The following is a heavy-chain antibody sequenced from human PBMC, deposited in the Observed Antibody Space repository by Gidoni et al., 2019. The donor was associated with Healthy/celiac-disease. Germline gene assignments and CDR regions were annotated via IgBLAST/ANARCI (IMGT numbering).Heavy chain of an antibody. J-gene: IGHJ6*02. D-gene: IGHD6-6*01. CDR2: ISSNGGST. Sequence: EVQLVESGGGLVQPGGSLRLSCAASGFPFSSYAMHWVRQAPGKGREYVSAISSNGGSTYYANSVKGRFTISRDNSKNTLYLQMGSLRAEDMAVYYCARDRSSSVYYYYGMDVWGQGTTVTVSS. V-gene: IGHV3-64*01. CDR3: ARDRSSSVYYYYGMDV. CDR1: GFPFSSYA.